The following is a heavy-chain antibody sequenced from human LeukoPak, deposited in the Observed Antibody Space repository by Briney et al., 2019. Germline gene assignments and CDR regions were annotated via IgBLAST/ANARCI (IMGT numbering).Heavy chain of an antibody. Sequence: GASVKVSCKASGYTFTGYYMHWVRQAPGQGLEWMGWIIPNSGGTNYAQKFQGRVTMTRDTSISTAYMELSRLRFDDTAVYYCHYYYYGMGVWGQGTTVTVSS. V-gene: IGHV1-2*02. CDR1: GYTFTGYY. CDR2: IIPNSGGT. J-gene: IGHJ6*02. CDR3: HYYYYGMGV.